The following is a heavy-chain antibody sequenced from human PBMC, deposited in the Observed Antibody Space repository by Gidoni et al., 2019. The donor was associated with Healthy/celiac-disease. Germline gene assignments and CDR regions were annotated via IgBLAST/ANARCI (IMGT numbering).Heavy chain of an antibody. D-gene: IGHD5-18*01. Sequence: EVLLVESGGGLAQPGGSLRPPVAVSGFTLSGYWMTWVRQGPGRGLEWVANIDQDGSEKYYVDSVKGRFTISRDNAKISLYLQMNSLRAEDTAVYYCARKRGYTYGPLDYWGQGTLVTVSS. CDR3: ARKRGYTYGPLDY. J-gene: IGHJ4*02. CDR1: GFTLSGYW. V-gene: IGHV3-7*01. CDR2: IDQDGSEK.